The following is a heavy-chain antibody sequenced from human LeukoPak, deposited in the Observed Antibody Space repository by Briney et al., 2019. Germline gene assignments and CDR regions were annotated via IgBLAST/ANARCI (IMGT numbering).Heavy chain of an antibody. CDR3: AKVAGYSSGWYYFDY. CDR1: GFTFSGYG. J-gene: IGHJ4*02. Sequence: GGSLRLSCAASGFTFSGYGMHWVRQAPGKGLEWVAVISYDGSNKYYADSVKGRFTISRDNSKNTLYLQMNSLRAEDTAVYYCAKVAGYSSGWYYFDYWGQGTLVTVSS. V-gene: IGHV3-30*18. CDR2: ISYDGSNK. D-gene: IGHD6-19*01.